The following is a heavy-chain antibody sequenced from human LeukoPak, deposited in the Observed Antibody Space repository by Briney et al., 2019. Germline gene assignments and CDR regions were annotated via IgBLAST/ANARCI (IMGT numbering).Heavy chain of an antibody. Sequence: GGSLRLSCTASGFTFRSYSMNWVRQAPGKGLEWVSAISGSGGSTYYADSVKGRFTISRDNAKNSLYLQMNSLRAEDTALYYCARDSSGWFNFDYWGQGTLVTVSS. CDR1: GFTFRSYS. CDR2: ISGSGGST. D-gene: IGHD6-19*01. V-gene: IGHV3-21*04. J-gene: IGHJ4*02. CDR3: ARDSSGWFNFDY.